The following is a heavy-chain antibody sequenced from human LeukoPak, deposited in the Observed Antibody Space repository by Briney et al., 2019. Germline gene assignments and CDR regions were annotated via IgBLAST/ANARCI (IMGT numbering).Heavy chain of an antibody. Sequence: GRSLRLSCAASGFTFSSYGMHWVRQAPGKGLEWVALIWSDGSNKYYVDSVKGRFTISRDNSKNTLYLQMNSLRAEDTAVYYCARDHSYGLYLDYWGQGTLSPSPQ. D-gene: IGHD5-18*01. CDR2: IWSDGSNK. V-gene: IGHV3-33*01. CDR3: ARDHSYGLYLDY. J-gene: IGHJ4*02. CDR1: GFTFSSYG.